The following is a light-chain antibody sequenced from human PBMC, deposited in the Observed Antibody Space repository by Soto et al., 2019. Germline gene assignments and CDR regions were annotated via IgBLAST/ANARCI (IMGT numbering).Light chain of an antibody. V-gene: IGLV6-57*04. CDR2: EDN. CDR3: QSSDSRRRV. J-gene: IGLJ2*01. CDR1: SGSIASNY. Sequence: NFLLTQPHSVSESPGKTVTISCTRSSGSIASNYVQWYQQRPGSAPTTVIYEDNQRPSGLPDRLSGSIDTSSNSASLTISGLRAEDEADYYCQSSDSRRRVFGGGPKLTV.